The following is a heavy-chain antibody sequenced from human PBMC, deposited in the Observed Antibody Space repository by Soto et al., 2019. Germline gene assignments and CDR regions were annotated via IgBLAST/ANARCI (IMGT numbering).Heavy chain of an antibody. V-gene: IGHV4-34*01. CDR2: INHSGGA. CDR1: GGSFSACY. CDR3: ARRSVDTVASSGFYES. D-gene: IGHD3-22*01. Sequence: SDTLSLTCAVYGGSFSACYWGWIRQPPGRGLGGSGEINHSGGASCEPSPKSRGTISVDTSKRQGCLKWVSVAAADRAVSYCARRSVDTVASSGFYESRGQGTPVPASS. J-gene: IGHJ4*02.